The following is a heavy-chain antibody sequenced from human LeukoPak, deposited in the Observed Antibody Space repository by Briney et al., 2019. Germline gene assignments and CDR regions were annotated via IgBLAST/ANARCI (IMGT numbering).Heavy chain of an antibody. V-gene: IGHV3-9*01. J-gene: IGHJ4*02. D-gene: IGHD2-2*02. CDR1: GFTFDDYA. CDR3: AKDKDIVVVPAAIGEGGFDY. Sequence: GGSLRLSCAASGFTFDDYAMHWVRQAPGKGLEWVSGISWNSGSIGYADSVKGRFTISRDNAKNSLYLQMNSLRAEDTALYYCAKDKDIVVVPAAIGEGGFDYWGQGTLVTVSS. CDR2: ISWNSGSI.